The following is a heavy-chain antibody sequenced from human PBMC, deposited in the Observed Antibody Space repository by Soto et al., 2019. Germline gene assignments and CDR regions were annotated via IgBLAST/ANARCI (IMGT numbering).Heavy chain of an antibody. Sequence: SETLSLTCAVYGGSFSGYYWSWIHQPPGKGLEWIGEINHSGSTNYNPSLKSRVTISVDTSKNQFSLKLSSVTAADTAVYYCARSPRGRLYGSGSYYSKAYYYYGMDVWGQGTTVTVSS. V-gene: IGHV4-34*01. CDR3: ARSPRGRLYGSGSYYSKAYYYYGMDV. D-gene: IGHD3-10*01. CDR2: INHSGST. J-gene: IGHJ6*02. CDR1: GGSFSGYY.